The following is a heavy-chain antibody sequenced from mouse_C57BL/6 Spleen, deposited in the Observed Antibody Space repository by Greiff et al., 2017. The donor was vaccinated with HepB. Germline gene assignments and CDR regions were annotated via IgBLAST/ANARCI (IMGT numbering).Heavy chain of an antibody. CDR3: ASLSWDGYYSWFAY. V-gene: IGHV1-18*01. J-gene: IGHJ3*01. CDR2: INPNNGGT. D-gene: IGHD2-3*01. CDR1: GYTFTDYN. Sequence: VQLQQSGPELVKPGASVKIPCKASGYTFTDYNMDWVKQSHGKSLEWIGDINPNNGGTIYNQKFKGKATLTVDKSSSTAYMELRSLTSEDTAVYYCASLSWDGYYSWFAYWGQGTLVTVSA.